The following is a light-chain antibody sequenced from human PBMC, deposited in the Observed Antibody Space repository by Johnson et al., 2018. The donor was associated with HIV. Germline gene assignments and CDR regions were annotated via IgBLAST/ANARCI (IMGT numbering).Light chain of an antibody. CDR2: SNN. CDR3: TTWDDSKNGYV. CDR1: SSNIGSNP. J-gene: IGLJ1*01. Sequence: QPVLTQPPSASGPPGQRVTISCSGSSSNIGSNPVNWYHQLPGTAPKLLIYSNNQWPSGVPDRFSGSKSGTSASLAISGLQSEDEADYYCTTWDDSKNGYVFGTGTKVTVL. V-gene: IGLV1-44*01.